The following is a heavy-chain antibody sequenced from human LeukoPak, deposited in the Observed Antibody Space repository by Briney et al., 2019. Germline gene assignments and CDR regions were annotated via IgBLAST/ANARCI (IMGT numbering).Heavy chain of an antibody. CDR1: GYTFTGYY. CDR2: VNPNSGGT. Sequence: ASVKVSCKASGYTFTGYYMHWVRQAPGQGLEWMGWVNPNSGGTNYAQKFQGRVTMTRDTSISTAYMELSRLRSDDTAVYYCARGGYCSSTSCYIGWFDPWGQGTLVTASS. CDR3: ARGGYCSSTSCYIGWFDP. V-gene: IGHV1-2*02. D-gene: IGHD2-2*02. J-gene: IGHJ5*02.